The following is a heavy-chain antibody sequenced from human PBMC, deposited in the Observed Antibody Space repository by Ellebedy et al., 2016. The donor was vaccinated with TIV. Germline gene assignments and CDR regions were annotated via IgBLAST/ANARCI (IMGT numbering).Heavy chain of an antibody. J-gene: IGHJ6*02. Sequence: MPSETLSLTCAVSGESFSTHYWSWIHQTPGKGLEWIGEINHSGSTKYMPSLKSRVTISVDTSKNQFSLNLTAVTAADTAVYYCARLWTLYGMDVWGQGTTVTVSS. D-gene: IGHD5-18*01. V-gene: IGHV4-34*01. CDR2: INHSGST. CDR1: GESFSTHY. CDR3: ARLWTLYGMDV.